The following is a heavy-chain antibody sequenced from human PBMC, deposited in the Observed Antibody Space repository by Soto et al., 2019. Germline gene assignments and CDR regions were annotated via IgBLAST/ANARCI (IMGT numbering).Heavy chain of an antibody. CDR3: VRNADYDILTGYYGMDV. Sequence: SETLSLTCAVYGGSFSGYYWSWIRQPPGKGLEWIGEINHSGSTNYNPSLKSRVTISVDTSKNQFSLKLSSVTAADTAVYYCVRNADYDILTGYYGMDVWGQRTTVTVAS. V-gene: IGHV4-34*01. CDR2: INHSGST. CDR1: GGSFSGYY. D-gene: IGHD3-9*01. J-gene: IGHJ6*02.